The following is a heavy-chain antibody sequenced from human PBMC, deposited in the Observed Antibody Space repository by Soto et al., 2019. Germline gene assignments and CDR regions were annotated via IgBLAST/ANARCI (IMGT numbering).Heavy chain of an antibody. J-gene: IGHJ4*02. Sequence: QVQLVQSGDEVKKPGSSVKVSCKASGGTVSSYAISWVRQAPGQGLEWMGGIIPLFGTANYAQKFQGRVTNTADESTSTAYMELSSLRSADTAVYYCARPEGRYSGSYYATNYWGQGTLVTVSS. D-gene: IGHD1-26*01. CDR3: ARPEGRYSGSYYATNY. V-gene: IGHV1-69*01. CDR1: GGTVSSYA. CDR2: IIPLFGTA.